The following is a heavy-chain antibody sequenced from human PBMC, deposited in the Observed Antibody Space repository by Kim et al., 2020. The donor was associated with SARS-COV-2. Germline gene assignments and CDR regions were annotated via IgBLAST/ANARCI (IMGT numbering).Heavy chain of an antibody. Sequence: GGSLRLSCAASGFTFDDYAMHWVRQAPGKGLEWGSGISWNSGSIGYADSVKGRFTISRDNAKNSLYLQMNSLRAEDTALYYCAKDLSGDSYYYYYYGM. V-gene: IGHV3-9*01. J-gene: IGHJ6*01. CDR1: GFTFDDYA. CDR2: ISWNSGSI. CDR3: AKDLSGDSYYYYYYGM. D-gene: IGHD3-10*01.